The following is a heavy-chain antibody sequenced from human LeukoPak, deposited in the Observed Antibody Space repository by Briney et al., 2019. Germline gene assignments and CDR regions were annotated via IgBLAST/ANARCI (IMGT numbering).Heavy chain of an antibody. J-gene: IGHJ4*02. D-gene: IGHD2-2*01. Sequence: ASVKVSCKASGYPFTSYGISWVRQAPGQGLEWMGWISAYNGNTNYAQKLQGRVTMTTDTSTSTAYMELRSLRPDDTAVYYCARVRSSTSCHDYWGQGTLVTVSS. CDR2: ISAYNGNT. CDR3: ARVRSSTSCHDY. CDR1: GYPFTSYG. V-gene: IGHV1-18*01.